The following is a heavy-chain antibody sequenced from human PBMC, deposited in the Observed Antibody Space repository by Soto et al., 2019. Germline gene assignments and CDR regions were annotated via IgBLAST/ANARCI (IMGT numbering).Heavy chain of an antibody. D-gene: IGHD6-19*01. CDR2: IYWDDDK. Sequence: QITLKESGPTLVKPTQTLTLTCTFSGFSLSTSGVGVGWIRQPPGKALEWLALIYWDDDKRYSTSLKSRLTITKDTSNNQVVLTMTNMDPVDTATYYCAHRRGIAVAGYWFDPWGQGTLVTVSS. V-gene: IGHV2-5*02. J-gene: IGHJ5*02. CDR3: AHRRGIAVAGYWFDP. CDR1: GFSLSTSGVG.